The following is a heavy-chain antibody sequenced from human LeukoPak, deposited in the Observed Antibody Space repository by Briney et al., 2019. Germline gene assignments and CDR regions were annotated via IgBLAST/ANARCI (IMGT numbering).Heavy chain of an antibody. CDR1: GYTFTSYG. V-gene: IGHV1-18*01. D-gene: IGHD6-19*01. Sequence: ASVKVSCKASGYTFTSYGISWVRQAPGQGLEWMGWISAYNGNTNYAQKLQGRVTMTTDTPTSTAYMELRSLRSDDTAVYYCARDVVAGHHTNWFDPWGQGTLVTVSS. J-gene: IGHJ5*02. CDR3: ARDVVAGHHTNWFDP. CDR2: ISAYNGNT.